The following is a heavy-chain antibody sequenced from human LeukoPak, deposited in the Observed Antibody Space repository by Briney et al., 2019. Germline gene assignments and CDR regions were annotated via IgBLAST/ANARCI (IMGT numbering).Heavy chain of an antibody. Sequence: GASVKVSCKASGYTFSSHYMHWVRQAPGQGLEWMGWINPNSGDTNYAQKFQGRVTMTRDTSISTAYVELSRLRSDDTAVYYCARDIGSAYRNGLYYCFGMDVWGQGTTVTVSS. CDR2: INPNSGDT. V-gene: IGHV1-2*02. D-gene: IGHD5-18*01. CDR1: GYTFSSHY. J-gene: IGHJ6*02. CDR3: ARDIGSAYRNGLYYCFGMDV.